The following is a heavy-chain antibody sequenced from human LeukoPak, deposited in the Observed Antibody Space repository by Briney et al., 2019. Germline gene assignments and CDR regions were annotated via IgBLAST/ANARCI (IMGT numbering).Heavy chain of an antibody. D-gene: IGHD3-10*01. CDR1: GFTFSSYA. Sequence: QAGGTLRLSRAASGFTFSSYAMHWVRQAPGKGLEWVAVISYDGSNKYYADSVKGRFTISRDNSKNTLCLQMNSLRGEDTAVYYCAREAPLLWFGESNYGMDVWGKGTTVTVSS. CDR3: AREAPLLWFGESNYGMDV. CDR2: ISYDGSNK. V-gene: IGHV3-30*04. J-gene: IGHJ6*04.